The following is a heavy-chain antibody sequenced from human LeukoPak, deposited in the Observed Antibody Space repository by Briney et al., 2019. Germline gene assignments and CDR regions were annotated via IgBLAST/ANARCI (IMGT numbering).Heavy chain of an antibody. CDR1: VGSISSSSYY. V-gene: IGHV4-39*01. D-gene: IGHD4-17*01. Sequence: SETLSLTCTVSVGSISSSSYYWGWIRQPPGKGLEWIGSIYYSGSTYYNPSLKSRVTISVDTSKNQFSLKLSSVTAADTAVYYCARQDYGDLPFDYWGQGTLVTVSS. CDR3: ARQDYGDLPFDY. J-gene: IGHJ4*02. CDR2: IYYSGST.